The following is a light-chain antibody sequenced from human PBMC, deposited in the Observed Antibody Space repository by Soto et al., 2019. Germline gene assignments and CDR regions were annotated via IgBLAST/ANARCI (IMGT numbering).Light chain of an antibody. CDR3: NSQTSSGIRV. Sequence: QSALTQPASVAGSPGQSITISCTGSNTDVGDYNYVSWYRQLPGKAPQLIIYEVTYRPSGVSNRFSGSKSGYTASLTISGLQAEDEADYYCNSQTSSGIRVFGTGTKLTVL. V-gene: IGLV2-14*03. J-gene: IGLJ1*01. CDR1: NTDVGDYNY. CDR2: EVT.